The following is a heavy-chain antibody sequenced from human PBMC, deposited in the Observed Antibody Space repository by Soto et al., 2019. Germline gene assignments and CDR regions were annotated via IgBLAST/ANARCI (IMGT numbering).Heavy chain of an antibody. D-gene: IGHD3-3*01. V-gene: IGHV3-11*01. CDR2: ISSSGSTI. J-gene: IGHJ4*02. Sequence: GGSLSLSCVASGFTFSDYYMSRIRQAPGKGLEWVSYISSSGSTIYYAGSVKGRFTISRDNAKNSLYLQMNSLRAEDTAVYYWAGGKITYVLRFLEWLSYFDYWGQGTLVTVSS. CDR3: AGGKITYVLRFLEWLSYFDY. CDR1: GFTFSDYY.